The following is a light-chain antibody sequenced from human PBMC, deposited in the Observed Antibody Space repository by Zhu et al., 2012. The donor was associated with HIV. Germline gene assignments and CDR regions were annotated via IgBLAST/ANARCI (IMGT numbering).Light chain of an antibody. CDR2: MAS. Sequence: DIQMTQSPSTLSASVGDRVTITCRADQSISNLLAWYQQKPGKAPKLLIYMASSLESGVPSRFSGSGSGTDFTLTINSLQPDDFATYYCQQYDYFVGTFGQGTKGGNQT. J-gene: IGKJ1*01. CDR3: QQYDYFVGT. CDR1: QSISNL. V-gene: IGKV1-5*03.